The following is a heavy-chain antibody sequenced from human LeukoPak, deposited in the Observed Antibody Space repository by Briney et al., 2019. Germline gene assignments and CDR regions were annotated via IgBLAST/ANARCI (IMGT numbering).Heavy chain of an antibody. CDR2: IYYSGST. V-gene: IGHV4-31*03. Sequence: SETLSLTCTVSGGSISSGGYYWSWIRQHPGKGLEWIGYIYYSGSTYYNPSLKSRVTISVDTSKNQFSLKLSSVTAADTAVYYCARDLGGHDSSGYYRGFFDYWGQGTLVTVSS. CDR3: ARDLGGHDSSGYYRGFFDY. D-gene: IGHD3-22*01. CDR1: GGSISSGGYY. J-gene: IGHJ4*02.